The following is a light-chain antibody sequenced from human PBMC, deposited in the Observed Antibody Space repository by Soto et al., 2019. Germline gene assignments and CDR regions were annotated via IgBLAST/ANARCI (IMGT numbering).Light chain of an antibody. CDR3: ASWDDILSGHWG. CDR2: MNN. V-gene: IGLV1-47*01. J-gene: IGLJ3*02. CDR1: SSNIGSNY. Sequence: QSVLTQPPSASGTPGKRVTISCSGSSSNIGSNYLYCYQQLPGTAPKLLIYMNNKLPSGVPDRFSGSKSGTSASLAISGLRSEDEADYYCASWDDILSGHWGLGGGTNLTVL.